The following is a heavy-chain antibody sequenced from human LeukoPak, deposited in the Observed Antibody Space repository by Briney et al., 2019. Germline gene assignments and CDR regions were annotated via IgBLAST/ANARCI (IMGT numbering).Heavy chain of an antibody. CDR2: ISGYNANT. V-gene: IGHV1-18*01. Sequence: ASVKVSCKASGYTFNTYGVTWLRQAPGQGLEWMGWISGYNANTHYAQKFQDRVTMTRDTSTSTVYLELRSLTSDDTAVYYCARGGFSYEPPEFDFWGQGTLVTVSS. J-gene: IGHJ4*02. CDR1: GYTFNTYG. CDR3: ARGGFSYEPPEFDF. D-gene: IGHD3-16*01.